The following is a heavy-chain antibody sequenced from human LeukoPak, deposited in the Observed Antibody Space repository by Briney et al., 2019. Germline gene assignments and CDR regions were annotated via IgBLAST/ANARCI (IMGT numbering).Heavy chain of an antibody. CDR2: MNPNSGNT. D-gene: IGHD6-13*01. CDR1: GHTFTSYD. Sequence: GASVKVSCKASGHTFTSYDINWVRQATGQGLEWMGWMNPNSGNTGYAQKFQGRVAMTRNTSISTAYMELSSLRSEDTAVYYCARVGIAARTSPFDYWGQGTLVTVSS. J-gene: IGHJ4*02. V-gene: IGHV1-8*01. CDR3: ARVGIAARTSPFDY.